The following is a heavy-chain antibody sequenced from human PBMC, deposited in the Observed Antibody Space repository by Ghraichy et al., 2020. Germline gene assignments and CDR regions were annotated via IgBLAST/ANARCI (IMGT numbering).Heavy chain of an antibody. V-gene: IGHV1-24*01. CDR2: FDPEDGET. D-gene: IGHD4-17*01. J-gene: IGHJ4*02. CDR1: GYTLTELS. CDR3: ATSTADDYGDYFDY. Sequence: ASVKVSCKVSGYTLTELSMHWVRQAPGKGLEWMGGFDPEDGETIYAQKFQGRVTMTEDTSTDTAYMELSSLRSEDTAVYYCATSTADDYGDYFDYWGQGTLVTVSS.